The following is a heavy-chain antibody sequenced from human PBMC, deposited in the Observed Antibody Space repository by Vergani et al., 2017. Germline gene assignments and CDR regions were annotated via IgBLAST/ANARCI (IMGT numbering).Heavy chain of an antibody. Sequence: QVQLVQSGAEVKKPGSSVKVSCKASGGTFSSYTISWVRQAPGQGLEWMGRIIPILGIANYAQKFQGIVTMTTDTSTSTAYMELSSLRSDDTAVYYCARVDSPVNYYYYCMDVWGKGTMVSVSS. CDR1: GGTFSSYT. CDR3: ARVDSPVNYYYYCMDV. D-gene: IGHD5-18*01. V-gene: IGHV1-69*02. J-gene: IGHJ6*03. CDR2: IIPILGIA.